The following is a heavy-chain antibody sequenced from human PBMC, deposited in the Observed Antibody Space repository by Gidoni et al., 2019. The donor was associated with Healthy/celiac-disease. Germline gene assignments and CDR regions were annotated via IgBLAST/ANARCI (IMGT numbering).Heavy chain of an antibody. CDR2: IYYSGST. Sequence: QVQLQESGPGLVKPSETLSLTCTVSGGSISSYYWSWIRQPPGKGLEWIGYIYYSGSTNYNPSLKSRVTISVDTSKNQFSLKLSSVTAADTAVYYCARGGYGSGSYPYYFDYWGQGTLVTVSS. D-gene: IGHD3-10*01. CDR3: ARGGYGSGSYPYYFDY. CDR1: GGSISSYY. V-gene: IGHV4-59*01. J-gene: IGHJ4*02.